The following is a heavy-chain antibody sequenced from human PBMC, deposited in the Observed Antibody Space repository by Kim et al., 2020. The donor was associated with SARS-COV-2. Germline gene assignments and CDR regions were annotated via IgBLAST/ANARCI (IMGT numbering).Heavy chain of an antibody. Sequence: ASVKVSCKASGYTFTGYYMHWVRQAPGQVLEWMGRINPNSGGTNYAQKFQGRVTMTRDTSISTAYMELSRLRSDDTAVYYCARFGLFLDAFDIWGQGTMVTVSS. CDR2: INPNSGGT. CDR3: ARFGLFLDAFDI. D-gene: IGHD3-10*01. CDR1: GYTFTGYY. V-gene: IGHV1-2*06. J-gene: IGHJ3*02.